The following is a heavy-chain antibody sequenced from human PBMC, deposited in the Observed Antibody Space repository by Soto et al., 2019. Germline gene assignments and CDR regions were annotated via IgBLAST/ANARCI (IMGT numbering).Heavy chain of an antibody. D-gene: IGHD1-7*01. CDR1: GFTFSSYG. J-gene: IGHJ6*02. Sequence: QVQLVESGGGVVQPGRSLRLSCAASGFTFSSYGMHWVRQAPGKGLEWVAVISYDGSNKYYADSVKGRFTISRDNSKNTLYLQMNSLRAEDTAVYYCAKDTGFNWNYVYPLSYYYYYYGMDVWGQGTTVTVSS. V-gene: IGHV3-30*18. CDR3: AKDTGFNWNYVYPLSYYYYYYGMDV. CDR2: ISYDGSNK.